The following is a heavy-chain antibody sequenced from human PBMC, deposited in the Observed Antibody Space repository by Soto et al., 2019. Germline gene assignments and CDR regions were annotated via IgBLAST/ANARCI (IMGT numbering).Heavy chain of an antibody. J-gene: IGHJ6*02. CDR3: ARVVAAAGPYYYYYYGMDV. CDR2: ISYDGSNK. CDR1: GFTFSSYA. Sequence: GGSLRLSCAASGFTFSSYAMHWVRQAPGKGLEWVAVISYDGSNKYYADSVKGRFTISRDNSKNTLYLQMNSLRAEDTAVYYCARVVAAAGPYYYYYYGMDVWGQGTTVTVSS. V-gene: IGHV3-30-3*01. D-gene: IGHD6-13*01.